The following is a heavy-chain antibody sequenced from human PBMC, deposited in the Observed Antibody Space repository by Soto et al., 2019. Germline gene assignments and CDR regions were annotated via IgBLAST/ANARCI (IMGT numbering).Heavy chain of an antibody. CDR3: ARSYRRYCSGGSCYSYYYYYMDV. V-gene: IGHV4-34*01. J-gene: IGHJ6*03. CDR1: GGTFSGYY. D-gene: IGHD2-15*01. Sequence: PSETLSLTCAVYGGTFSGYYWSWIRQPPGKGLEWIGEINYSGSTNYNPSLKSRVTISVDTSKNQFSLKLSSVTAADTAVYYCARSYRRYCSGGSCYSYYYYYMDVWGKGTTVTVSS. CDR2: INYSGST.